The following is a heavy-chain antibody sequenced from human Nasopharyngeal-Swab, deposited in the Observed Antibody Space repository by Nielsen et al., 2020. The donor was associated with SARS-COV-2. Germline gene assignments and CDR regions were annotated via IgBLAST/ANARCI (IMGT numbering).Heavy chain of an antibody. D-gene: IGHD2-2*01. CDR2: IIPIFGTA. CDR3: ARDPLYCSSTSCYRDYYYGMDV. V-gene: IGHV1-69*06. Sequence: SVKVSCKASGGTFSSYAISWVRQAPGQGLEWVGGIIPIFGTANYAQKFQGRVTITADKSTSTAYMELSSLRSEDTAVYYCARDPLYCSSTSCYRDYYYGMDVWGQGTTVTVSS. CDR1: GGTFSSYA. J-gene: IGHJ6*02.